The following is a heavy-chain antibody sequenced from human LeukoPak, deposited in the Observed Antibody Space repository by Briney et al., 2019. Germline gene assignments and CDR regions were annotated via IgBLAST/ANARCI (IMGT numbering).Heavy chain of an antibody. J-gene: IGHJ6*02. CDR1: GGSISSYY. CDR2: IYYSGTT. CDR3: ARDRRDGYNFPNYYYYGMDV. D-gene: IGHD5-24*01. V-gene: IGHV4-59*12. Sequence: SETLSLTCTVSGGSISSYYWSWIRQPPGKGLEWIGYIYYSGTTSYNPSLKSRVTISVDTSKNQFSLKLSSVTAADTAVYYCARDRRDGYNFPNYYYYGMDVWGQGTTVTVSS.